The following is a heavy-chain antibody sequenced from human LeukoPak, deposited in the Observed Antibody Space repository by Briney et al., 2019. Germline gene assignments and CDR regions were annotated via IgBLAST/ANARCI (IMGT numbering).Heavy chain of an antibody. CDR1: GGFISTSRDY. Sequence: SESLSLTCSVSGGFISTSRDYWGWIRQSPEKGLEWIGSFYYTGTTHYNPSLKSRLTISLDASKNEFSLKLNSVTAADTAVYYCARIGLYDYGDYGGPGSFDYWGQGTLITVSS. CDR3: ARIGLYDYGDYGGPGSFDY. D-gene: IGHD4-17*01. V-gene: IGHV4-39*07. CDR2: FYYTGTT. J-gene: IGHJ4*02.